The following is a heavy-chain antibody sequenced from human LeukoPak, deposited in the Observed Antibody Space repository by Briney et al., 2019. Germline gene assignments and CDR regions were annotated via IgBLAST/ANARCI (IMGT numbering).Heavy chain of an antibody. CDR3: ASPGTIYSGYINYFDY. CDR2: ISYDGSNK. D-gene: IGHD5-12*01. Sequence: GRSLRLSCAASGFTFSSYAMRWVRQAPGKGLEWVAVISYDGSNKYYADSVKGRFTISRDNSKNTLYLQMNSLRAEDTAVYYCASPGTIYSGYINYFDYWGQGTLVTVSS. V-gene: IGHV3-30-3*01. CDR1: GFTFSSYA. J-gene: IGHJ4*02.